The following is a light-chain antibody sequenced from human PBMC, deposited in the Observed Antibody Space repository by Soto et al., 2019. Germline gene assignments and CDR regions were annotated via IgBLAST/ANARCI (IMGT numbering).Light chain of an antibody. Sequence: QSALTQPASVSGSPGQSIIISCTGTSSDVGSYNFVSWYQQHPGKAPKLMIYEVSKRPSGVSNRFSGSKSGNTASLTISGLQPEDEADYCCSYAGNSGVFGGGTKVTVL. CDR1: SSDVGSYNF. CDR2: EVS. J-gene: IGLJ3*02. CDR3: CSYAGNSGV. V-gene: IGLV2-23*02.